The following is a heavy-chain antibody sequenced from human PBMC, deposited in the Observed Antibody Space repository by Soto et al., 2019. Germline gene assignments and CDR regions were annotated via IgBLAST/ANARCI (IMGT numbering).Heavy chain of an antibody. V-gene: IGHV4-59*01. J-gene: IGHJ6*02. CDR2: TYYSGTT. CDR3: ARAGYYGSGSSYGMDV. D-gene: IGHD3-10*01. CDR1: GASIRSIY. Sequence: SETLSLTCTVSGASIRSIYWSWIRQSPGKGLEWIGYTYYSGTTNYNPSLKTRVTISVDTSKNQLSLNLTSVTAADTAVYYCARAGYYGSGSSYGMDVWGQGTTVTVSS.